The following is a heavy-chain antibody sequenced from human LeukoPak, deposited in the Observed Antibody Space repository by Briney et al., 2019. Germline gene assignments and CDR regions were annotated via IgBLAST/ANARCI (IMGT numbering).Heavy chain of an antibody. Sequence: ASVKVSCKASGYTFTSYDINWVRQATGQGLEWMGWMNPNSGNTGYAQKFQGRVTITRNTSISTAYMELSSLRSEDTAVYYCARGRPHSSGQYYYYYMDVWGKGTTVTVSS. D-gene: IGHD6-19*01. CDR1: GYTFTSYD. CDR3: ARGRPHSSGQYYYYYMDV. CDR2: MNPNSGNT. J-gene: IGHJ6*03. V-gene: IGHV1-8*03.